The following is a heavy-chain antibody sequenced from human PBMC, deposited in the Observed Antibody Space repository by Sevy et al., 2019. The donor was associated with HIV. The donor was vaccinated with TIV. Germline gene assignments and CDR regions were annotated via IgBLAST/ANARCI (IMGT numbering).Heavy chain of an antibody. V-gene: IGHV3-7*01. CDR3: VRAVATNVSF. Sequence: GGSLRLSCSASGFSLHSFWMNWVRQTPGKGLEWVANINQNGSVTSYVDSVKGRFTISRDNSRNILYLQMTSLRVEDTALYYCVRAVATNVSFWGQGTLVTVSS. J-gene: IGHJ4*02. CDR2: INQNGSVT. CDR1: GFSLHSFW. D-gene: IGHD2-15*01.